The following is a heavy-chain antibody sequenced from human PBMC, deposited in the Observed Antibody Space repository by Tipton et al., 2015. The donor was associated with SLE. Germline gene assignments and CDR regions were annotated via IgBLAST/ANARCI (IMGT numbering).Heavy chain of an antibody. CDR1: GFNFDDYA. V-gene: IGHV3-49*04. CDR2: IRSKANGGST. J-gene: IGHJ4*02. CDR3: FREPPSVGL. Sequence: SLRLSCTASGFNFDDYAVSWVRQVPGKGLNWIGIIRSKANGGSTEYAPSVKGRFTISTDDSKSIAYLQMDSLKMEDTAVYYCFREPPSVGLWGQGTLVTVSS. D-gene: IGHD4-23*01.